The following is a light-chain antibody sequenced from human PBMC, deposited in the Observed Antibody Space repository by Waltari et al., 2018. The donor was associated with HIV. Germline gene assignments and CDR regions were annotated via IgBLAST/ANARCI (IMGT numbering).Light chain of an antibody. CDR1: QSFSSD. CDR2: GVS. CDR3: QQYNNWPLS. V-gene: IGKV3-15*01. J-gene: IGKJ2*01. Sequence: EILLTQSPATLSASPGETTTPSCRASQSFSSDLAWYQHKPGQAPRLLIYGVSTRATGIPARFSGSGSGTEFTLTISSLQSEDFAVYYCQQYNNWPLSFGQGTKLEIK.